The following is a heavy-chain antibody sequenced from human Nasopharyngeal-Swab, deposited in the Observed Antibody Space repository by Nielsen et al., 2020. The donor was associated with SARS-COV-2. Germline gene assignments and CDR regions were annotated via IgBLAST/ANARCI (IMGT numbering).Heavy chain of an antibody. D-gene: IGHD1-26*01. Sequence: GGSLRLSCAASGFTFTNHWMSWVRQAPGKGLEWLANINQAGSVQKYVDSVKGRFFISRDNTEKTLFLQMSSLTVGDTAVYYCVRNGGALDFWGQGTMVTVSS. CDR3: VRNGGALDF. V-gene: IGHV3-7*01. CDR1: GFTFTNHW. CDR2: INQAGSVQ. J-gene: IGHJ4*02.